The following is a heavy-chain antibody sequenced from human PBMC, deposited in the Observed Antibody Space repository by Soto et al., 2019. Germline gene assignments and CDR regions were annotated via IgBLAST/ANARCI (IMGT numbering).Heavy chain of an antibody. D-gene: IGHD6-13*01. J-gene: IGHJ4*02. CDR2: ISYDGSNK. CDR3: AIALIAAAGTGSYFDY. CDR1: GFSFSSYG. V-gene: IGHV3-30*03. Sequence: QVQLVESGGGVVQPGRSLRLSCAASGFSFSSYGMYWVRQAPGKGLEWVAVISYDGSNKYYADSVKGRFTISRDNSKNMLYLKRYSTRAEYTAVYYCAIALIAAAGTGSYFDYWGQGTLVTVSS.